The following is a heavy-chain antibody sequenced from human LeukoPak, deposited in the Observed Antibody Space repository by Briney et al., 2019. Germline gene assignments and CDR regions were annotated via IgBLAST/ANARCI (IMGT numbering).Heavy chain of an antibody. Sequence: GGSLRLSCAASGFTFSSYGMHWVRQAPGKGLEWVAIIWYDGTNKYYAASVKGRFTISRDNSKNTLYLQMNSLRAEDTAVYYCARDSCGGDCYPYTFDYWGREPWSPSPQ. CDR3: ARDSCGGDCYPYTFDY. V-gene: IGHV3-33*01. CDR1: GFTFSSYG. CDR2: IWYDGTNK. J-gene: IGHJ4*02. D-gene: IGHD2-21*02.